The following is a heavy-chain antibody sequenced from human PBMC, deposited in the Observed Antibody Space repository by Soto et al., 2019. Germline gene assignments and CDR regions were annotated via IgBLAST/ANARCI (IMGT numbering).Heavy chain of an antibody. Sequence: QVQLVQSGAEVKKPGSSVKVSCKASGGTFSSYAINWVRQAPGQGLEWMGGIIPIFATADYAQKFQGRVTITADESTSPAYLELSSLRSEDTAGYYCAQCLLGVNYYYGMDVWGQGPTVTVSS. CDR1: GGTFSSYA. CDR2: IIPIFATA. V-gene: IGHV1-69*12. CDR3: AQCLLGVNYYYGMDV. D-gene: IGHD3-16*01. J-gene: IGHJ6*02.